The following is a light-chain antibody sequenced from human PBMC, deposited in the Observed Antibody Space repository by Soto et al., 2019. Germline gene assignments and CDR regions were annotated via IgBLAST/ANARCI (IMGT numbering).Light chain of an antibody. CDR2: EVS. Sequence: QSVLTQPASVSGSPGQSITISCTGTSSDVGGYSYVSWYQQHPGKTPKLMIYEVSNRPSGVSHRFSGSKSDNTASLTISGLQTEDEADYYCSSFSSITREVFGGGTKLTVL. CDR3: SSFSSITREV. J-gene: IGLJ2*01. V-gene: IGLV2-14*01. CDR1: SSDVGGYSY.